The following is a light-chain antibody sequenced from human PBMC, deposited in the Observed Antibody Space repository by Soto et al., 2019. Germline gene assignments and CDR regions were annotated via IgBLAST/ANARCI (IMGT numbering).Light chain of an antibody. CDR3: SSYTSNNTLV. V-gene: IGLV2-14*01. CDR1: NSDVGSYNY. Sequence: ALTQPASVSGSPGQSITISCTGTNSDVGSYNYVSRYQQHPGKAPKLMIYDVSNRPSGVSNRFSGSKSGNTASLTISGLQADDEADFYCSSYTSNNTLVFGTGTKVTVL. CDR2: DVS. J-gene: IGLJ1*01.